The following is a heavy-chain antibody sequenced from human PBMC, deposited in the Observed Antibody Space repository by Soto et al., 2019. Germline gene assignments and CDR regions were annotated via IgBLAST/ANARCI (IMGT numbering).Heavy chain of an antibody. CDR3: ARKDKSGYFNWFDP. CDR2: IFPSDSDT. Sequence: LGASLKISCRTSGYRFTSYWIAWVRQMPGKGLEWMGIIFPSDSDTRYSPSFQGQVTISADRSTSTVFLQWASLKASDTAVDFCARKDKSGYFNWFDPWGQGTLGTVSS. D-gene: IGHD3-22*01. V-gene: IGHV5-51*01. J-gene: IGHJ5*02. CDR1: GYRFTSYW.